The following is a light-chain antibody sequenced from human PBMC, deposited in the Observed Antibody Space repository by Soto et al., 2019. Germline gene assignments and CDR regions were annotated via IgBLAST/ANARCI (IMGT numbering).Light chain of an antibody. J-gene: IGKJ4*01. CDR2: AAS. V-gene: IGKV1-39*01. Sequence: DIHMTQSPSTLSASVLDIVTTSFLASQTISFSLAWYQQKPGKAPKLLIYAASSLQSGVPSRFSGSGSGTDFTLTISSLQPEDFATYYCQQSYSTPLTFGGGTKVDIK. CDR1: QTISFS. CDR3: QQSYSTPLT.